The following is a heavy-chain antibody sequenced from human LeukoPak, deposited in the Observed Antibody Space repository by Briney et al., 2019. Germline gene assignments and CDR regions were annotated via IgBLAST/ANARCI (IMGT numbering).Heavy chain of an antibody. CDR2: LNWNGDHT. CDR1: GFTFDDHG. V-gene: IGHV3-20*04. CDR3: AREEGPYFDC. Sequence: GGSLRLSCAASGFTFDDHGMSWVRQPPGKGLEWVSALNWNGDHTGYADSVKGRFTISTDNAKKSLYLQMNSLTVEDTAFYYCAREEGPYFDCWGQGTLVTVSS. J-gene: IGHJ4*02.